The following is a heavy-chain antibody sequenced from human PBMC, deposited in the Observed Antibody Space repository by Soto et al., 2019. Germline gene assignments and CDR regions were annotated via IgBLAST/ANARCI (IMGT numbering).Heavy chain of an antibody. D-gene: IGHD5-12*01. CDR3: ATNIVDTILDAFDI. CDR1: GYTLTELS. J-gene: IGHJ3*02. V-gene: IGHV1-24*01. CDR2: FDTEDGET. Sequence: QVQLVQSGAEVKKPGASVKVSCKVSGYTLTELSMHWVRQAPGKGLEWLGGFDTEDGETIYAQKFQGRVTMTEDTSTDTAYMELSCLRSEDTAVYYCATNIVDTILDAFDIWGQGTMVTVSS.